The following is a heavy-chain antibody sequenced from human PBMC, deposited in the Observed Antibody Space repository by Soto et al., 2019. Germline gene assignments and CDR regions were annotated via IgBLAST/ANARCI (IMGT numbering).Heavy chain of an antibody. CDR1: GFTFNNYH. V-gene: IGHV3-21*01. CDR3: ARDCKGRDGYTNYYYYGMDV. CDR2: ISSSSDYI. J-gene: IGHJ6*02. D-gene: IGHD5-12*01. Sequence: EVQLVESGGGLVKPGGSLRLSCAASGFTFNNYHMNWVRQSPGNGLEWVSSISSSSDYIYYADSMKGRFTVSRDNAKNSLYLQMNSLRAEDTAVYYCARDCKGRDGYTNYYYYGMDVWGQGTTVTVSS.